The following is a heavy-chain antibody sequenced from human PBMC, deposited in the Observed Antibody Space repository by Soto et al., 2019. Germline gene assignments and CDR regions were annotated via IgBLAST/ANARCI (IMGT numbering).Heavy chain of an antibody. V-gene: IGHV3-15*01. CDR1: GFTFSDSW. CDR3: ISEPLR. CDR2: IRLHVDGGTA. J-gene: IGHJ4*02. Sequence: QLEESGGGLVKTGTSLRLTCAASGFTFSDSWMTWVRQAPGKGLERVGLIRLHVDGGTADYAPALRGRFTISRNDSQSLVFLHKDNLKPEASALYYCISEPLRWGRGTQVTVSS.